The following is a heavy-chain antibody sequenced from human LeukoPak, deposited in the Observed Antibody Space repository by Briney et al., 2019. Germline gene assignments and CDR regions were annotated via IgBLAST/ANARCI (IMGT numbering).Heavy chain of an antibody. CDR3: ARARRTSSIVGARMVYFDY. J-gene: IGHJ4*02. D-gene: IGHD1-26*01. Sequence: PSETLSLTCTVSGGSISSSSYYWGWIRQPPGKGLEWIGSIYYSGSTNYNPSLKSRVTISVDTSKNQFSLKLSSVTAADTAVYYCARARRTSSIVGARMVYFDYWGQGTLVTVSS. CDR2: IYYSGST. V-gene: IGHV4-39*07. CDR1: GGSISSSSYY.